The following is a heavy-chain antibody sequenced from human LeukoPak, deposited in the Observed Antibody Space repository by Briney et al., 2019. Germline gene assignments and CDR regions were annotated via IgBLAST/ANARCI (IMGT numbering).Heavy chain of an antibody. CDR3: ARVGPLLWFGESTHAFDI. CDR1: GFTFSSYS. CDR2: ISSSSSYI. Sequence: GGSLRLSCAASGFTFSSYSMNWVRQAPGKGLELVSSISSSSSYIYYADSVKGRFTISRDNAKNSLYLQMNSLRAEETAVYYCARVGPLLWFGESTHAFDIWGQGTMATVSS. V-gene: IGHV3-21*01. D-gene: IGHD3-10*01. J-gene: IGHJ3*02.